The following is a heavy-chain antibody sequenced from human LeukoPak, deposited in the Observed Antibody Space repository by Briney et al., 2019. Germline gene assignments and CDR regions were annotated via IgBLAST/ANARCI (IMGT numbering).Heavy chain of an antibody. D-gene: IGHD2-2*01. CDR2: INPNSGGT. V-gene: IGHV1-2*02. CDR3: ARDELACSSTSCYEPAGGDY. CDR1: GYTFTGYY. Sequence: ASVKVSCKASGYTFTGYYLHWVRQAPGQGLEWMGWINPNSGGTNYAQKFQGRVTMTRDTSISTAYMEVSRLRSDETAVYYCARDELACSSTSCYEPAGGDYWGQGTLVTVSS. J-gene: IGHJ4*02.